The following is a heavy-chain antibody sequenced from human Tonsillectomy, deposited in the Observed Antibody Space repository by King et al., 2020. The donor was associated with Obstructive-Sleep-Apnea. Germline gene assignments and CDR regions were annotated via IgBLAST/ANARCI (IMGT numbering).Heavy chain of an antibody. D-gene: IGHD6-19*01. CDR2: ISGRGGST. J-gene: IGHJ4*02. Sequence: DVQLVESGAGLVQPGGSLRLSCAGSGFTFSSYAMTWVRQAPGKGLEWVSSISGRGGSTYYADSVKGRFTISRDNSKSTLYLQMNSLRAEDTALYYCAKGGGIAVTTGYFDHWGQGTLVTVSS. CDR1: GFTFSSYA. CDR3: AKGGGIAVTTGYFDH. V-gene: IGHV3-23*04.